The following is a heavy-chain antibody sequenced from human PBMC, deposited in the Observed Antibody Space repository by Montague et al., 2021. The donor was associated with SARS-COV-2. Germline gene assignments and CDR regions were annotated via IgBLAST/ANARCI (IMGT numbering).Heavy chain of an antibody. V-gene: IGHV3-9*01. J-gene: IGHJ1*01. CDR1: GFTFEDYA. CDR2: ISWDSGSI. CDR3: AKVGTAAAGTTFSRYFQH. D-gene: IGHD6-13*01. Sequence: SLRLSCAASGFTFEDYAMHWVRQAPGKGLEWVSDISWDSGSIGYADSVKGRFSISRDNAKNSLYLQMNSLRAEDTALYYCAKVGTAAAGTTFSRYFQHWGQGTLVTVSS.